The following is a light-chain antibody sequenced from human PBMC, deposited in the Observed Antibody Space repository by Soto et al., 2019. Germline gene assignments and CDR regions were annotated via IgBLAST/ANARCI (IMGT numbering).Light chain of an antibody. CDR3: QQYGGSPLT. J-gene: IGKJ4*01. V-gene: IGKV3-20*01. Sequence: EIVLTQSPGTLSLSPGERATFSCRASQSVTSTYLAWYQQKPGQAPRLLIYGASNRATGIPDRFTGSGSGTDFTLTISRLEPEDFAVYYCQQYGGSPLTFGGGTKVEIK. CDR1: QSVTSTY. CDR2: GAS.